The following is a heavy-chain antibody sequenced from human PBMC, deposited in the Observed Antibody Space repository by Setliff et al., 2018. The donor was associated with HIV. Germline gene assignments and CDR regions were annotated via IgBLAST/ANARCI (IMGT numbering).Heavy chain of an antibody. Sequence: PGGSPRLSCAASGFTFSPYWMHWVRQAPGKGLVWVSRINSDGNSTTYADSVKGRFTISRDNAKNTLYLQMDSLRAEDTAVYYCARSTTHFYYYYMDVWGKGTTVTVSS. CDR3: ARSTTHFYYYYMDV. CDR1: GFTFSPYW. D-gene: IGHD1-26*01. J-gene: IGHJ6*03. V-gene: IGHV3-74*01. CDR2: INSDGNST.